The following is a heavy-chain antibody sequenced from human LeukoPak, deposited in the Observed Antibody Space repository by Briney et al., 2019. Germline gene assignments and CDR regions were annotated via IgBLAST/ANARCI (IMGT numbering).Heavy chain of an antibody. CDR1: GFTFSSYA. Sequence: GRSLRLSCAASGFTFSSYAMSWVRQAPGKGLEWVSVIYSGGSTYYADSVKGRFTISRDNSKNTLYLQLNSLRAEDTAVYYCARDRAQDWYFDLWGRGTLVTVSS. CDR3: ARDRAQDWYFDL. J-gene: IGHJ2*01. V-gene: IGHV3-23*03. CDR2: IYSGGST.